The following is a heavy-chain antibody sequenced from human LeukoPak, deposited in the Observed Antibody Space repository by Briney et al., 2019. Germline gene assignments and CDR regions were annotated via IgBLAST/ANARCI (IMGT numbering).Heavy chain of an antibody. J-gene: IGHJ6*02. CDR1: GGTFSSYA. CDR2: IIASFGTA. V-gene: IGHV1-69*13. D-gene: IGHD2-2*01. Sequence: SVKVSCKASGGTFSSYAISWVRQAPGQGLEWMGGIIASFGTANYAQKFQGRVTITADESTSTAYMELSSLRSEDTAAYYCARGSPDIVVVPAARTYYYYGMDVWGQGTTVTVSS. CDR3: ARGSPDIVVVPAARTYYYYGMDV.